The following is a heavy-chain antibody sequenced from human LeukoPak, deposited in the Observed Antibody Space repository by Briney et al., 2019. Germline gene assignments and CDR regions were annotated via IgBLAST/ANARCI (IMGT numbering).Heavy chain of an antibody. D-gene: IGHD6-19*01. V-gene: IGHV3-21*01. CDR2: ISSSSSYI. Sequence: AGGSLRLSCAASGFTFSSYSMNWVRQAPGKGLEWVSSISSSSSYIYYADSVKGRFTISRDNAKNSLYLQMNSLRAEDTAVYYCAVPYSSVWYRDYYGMDVWGQGTTVTVSS. CDR3: AVPYSSVWYRDYYGMDV. CDR1: GFTFSSYS. J-gene: IGHJ6*02.